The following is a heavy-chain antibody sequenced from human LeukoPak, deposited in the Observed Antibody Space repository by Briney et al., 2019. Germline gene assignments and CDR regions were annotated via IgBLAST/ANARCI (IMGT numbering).Heavy chain of an antibody. J-gene: IGHJ4*02. CDR3: ARERYYDSSGYPQFDY. Sequence: SETLSLTCAVYGGSFSGYYWSWIRQPPGKGLEWIVEINHSGSTNYNPSLKSRVTISVDTSKNQFSLKLSSVTAADTAVYYCARERYYDSSGYPQFDYWGQGTLVTVSS. V-gene: IGHV4-34*01. CDR1: GGSFSGYY. CDR2: INHSGST. D-gene: IGHD3-22*01.